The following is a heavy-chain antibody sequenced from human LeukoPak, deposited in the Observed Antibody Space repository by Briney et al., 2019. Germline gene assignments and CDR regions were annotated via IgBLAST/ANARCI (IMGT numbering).Heavy chain of an antibody. V-gene: IGHV3-30*18. Sequence: GRSLRLSCAASGFTFSYYGMHWVRQAPGKGLEWVAVISYDGSSKYYADSVKGRFTISRDNSKNTLYLQMNSLRAEDTAVYYCAKDGRAAAGWFDYWGQGTLVTVSS. J-gene: IGHJ4*02. D-gene: IGHD6-13*01. CDR1: GFTFSYYG. CDR2: ISYDGSSK. CDR3: AKDGRAAAGWFDY.